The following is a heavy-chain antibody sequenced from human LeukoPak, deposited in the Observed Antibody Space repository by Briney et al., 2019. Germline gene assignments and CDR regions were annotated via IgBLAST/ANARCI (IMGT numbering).Heavy chain of an antibody. J-gene: IGHJ4*02. CDR1: GGSISSSSYY. CDR2: IYTSGST. D-gene: IGHD1-26*01. CDR3: ARGMGLVGATGFDY. Sequence: SETLSLTCTVSGGSISSSSYYWGWIRQPPGKGLEWIGRIYTSGSTNYNPSLKSRVTISVDKSKNQFSLKLSSVTAADTAVYYCARGMGLVGATGFDYWGQGTLVTVSS. V-gene: IGHV4-61*05.